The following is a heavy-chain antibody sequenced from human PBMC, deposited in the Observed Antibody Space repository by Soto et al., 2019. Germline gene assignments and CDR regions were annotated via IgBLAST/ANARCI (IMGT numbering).Heavy chain of an antibody. CDR2: IYYSGSA. J-gene: IGHJ4*02. CDR1: GGSISSYY. CDR3: ARRDYLRLYYFDY. D-gene: IGHD4-17*01. V-gene: IGHV4-59*12. Sequence: SETLSLTCTVSGGSISSYYWSWIRHPPGKGLEWIGYIYYSGSANYNPSLKSRVTISVDTSKNQFSLKLSSVTAADTAVYYCARRDYLRLYYFDYWGQGTLVTVSS.